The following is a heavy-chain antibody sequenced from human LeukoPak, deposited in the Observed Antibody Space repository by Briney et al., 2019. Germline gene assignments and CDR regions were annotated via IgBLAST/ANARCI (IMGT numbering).Heavy chain of an antibody. CDR1: GFSFSSYE. D-gene: IGHD3-10*01. CDR2: IRSDSQFI. J-gene: IGHJ4*02. V-gene: IGHV3-48*03. Sequence: AGGSLRLSCAASGFSFSSYEMNWVRQAPGKGLEWIAYIRSDSQFIDYADSVKGRFTISRDNAQDSLYLQMNSLRVEDTAIYYCAALWFAEGVYWGLGTVVTVS. CDR3: AALWFAEGVY.